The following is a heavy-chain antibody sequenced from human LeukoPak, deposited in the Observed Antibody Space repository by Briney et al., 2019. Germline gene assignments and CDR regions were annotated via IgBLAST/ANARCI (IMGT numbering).Heavy chain of an antibody. Sequence: ASVKVSCKASGYTFTSYDINWVRQATGQGLEWMGWINTNTGNPTYAQGFTGRFVFSLDTSVSTAYLQISSLKAEDTAVYYCASLEGGELNWFDPWGQGTLVTVSS. J-gene: IGHJ5*02. D-gene: IGHD3-16*01. CDR2: INTNTGNP. CDR3: ASLEGGELNWFDP. V-gene: IGHV7-4-1*02. CDR1: GYTFTSYD.